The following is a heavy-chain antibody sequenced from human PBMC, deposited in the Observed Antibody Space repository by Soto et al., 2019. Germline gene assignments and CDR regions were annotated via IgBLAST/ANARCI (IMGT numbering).Heavy chain of an antibody. Sequence: QITLKESGPTLVKPTQTLTLTCTFSGFSLSTSGVGVGWIRQPPGKALDWLALIYWDDDKSYSPSLKTRLTITKDTSKNQVVLTMTNMDPVDTATYYCARSAWYAKYDYWGQGTLVTVSS. CDR3: ARSAWYAKYDY. CDR1: GFSLSTSGVG. V-gene: IGHV2-5*02. J-gene: IGHJ4*02. CDR2: IYWDDDK. D-gene: IGHD6-13*01.